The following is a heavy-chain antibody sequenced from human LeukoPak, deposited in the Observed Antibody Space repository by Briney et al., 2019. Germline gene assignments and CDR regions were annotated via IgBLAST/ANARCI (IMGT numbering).Heavy chain of an antibody. Sequence: GGSLRLSCAASGFTFSSYEMNWVRQAPGKGLEWVSYISSSATTIYYADSVKGRFTISRDNTKNSLYLQMDSLRAEDTAVYFCARSFATYFYGSWGQGTLVTVSS. D-gene: IGHD3-10*01. CDR3: ARSFATYFYGS. V-gene: IGHV3-48*03. J-gene: IGHJ5*02. CDR1: GFTFSSYE. CDR2: ISSSATTI.